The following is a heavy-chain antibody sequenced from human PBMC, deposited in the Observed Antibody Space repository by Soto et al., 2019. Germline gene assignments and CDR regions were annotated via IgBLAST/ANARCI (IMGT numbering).Heavy chain of an antibody. Sequence: LRLSCAGYGFSFGGYAMSWVRQAPGKGLEWISGVSGGGTSTYYAGSVKGRFTISRDSSVVYLQMNSLRADDTAVYYCAKWGGYYAYYSEMDVWGRGTTVTVSS. D-gene: IGHD1-26*01. CDR3: AKWGGYYAYYSEMDV. CDR2: VSGGGTST. J-gene: IGHJ6*02. CDR1: GFSFGGYA. V-gene: IGHV3-23*01.